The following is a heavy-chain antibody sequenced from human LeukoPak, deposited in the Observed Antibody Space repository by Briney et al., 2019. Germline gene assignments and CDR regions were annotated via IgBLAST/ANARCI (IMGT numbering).Heavy chain of an antibody. Sequence: QPGGSLRLSCSASEFTFSSYAMHWVCQAPGKGLQYVSLISTNGGSTYYAHSVKSRFTISRDNSKNTLYLQMSSLRAGDTAVYYCVKGVGATAAFDIWGQGTMVTVSS. D-gene: IGHD1-26*01. V-gene: IGHV3-64D*06. CDR1: EFTFSSYA. J-gene: IGHJ3*02. CDR3: VKGVGATAAFDI. CDR2: ISTNGGST.